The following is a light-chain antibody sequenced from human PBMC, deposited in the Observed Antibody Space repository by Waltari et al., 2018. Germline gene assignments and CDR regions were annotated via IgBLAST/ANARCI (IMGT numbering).Light chain of an antibody. V-gene: IGKV3-15*01. CDR2: GAS. Sequence: EIVMTQSPATLSVSPGERATLSCRASQSVSSNLAWYQQKPGQAPRLLIYGASTRATGLPARFSGSLSGTEFTLTISSLQSEDFAVYYCRQYNDWPLTFGGGTKVEIK. J-gene: IGKJ4*01. CDR3: RQYNDWPLT. CDR1: QSVSSN.